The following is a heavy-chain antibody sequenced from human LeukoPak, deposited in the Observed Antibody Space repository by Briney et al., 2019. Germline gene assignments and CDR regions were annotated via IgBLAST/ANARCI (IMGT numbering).Heavy chain of an antibody. Sequence: GGSLRLSCAASGFTFSSYSMNWVRQAPGKGLEWVSSISSSSSYIYYADSVKGRFTISRDNAKNSLYLQMNSLRAEDTAVYYCARSIVGATYGNYFDYWGQGTLVTVSS. V-gene: IGHV3-21*01. CDR1: GFTFSSYS. J-gene: IGHJ4*02. CDR2: ISSSSSYI. D-gene: IGHD1-26*01. CDR3: ARSIVGATYGNYFDY.